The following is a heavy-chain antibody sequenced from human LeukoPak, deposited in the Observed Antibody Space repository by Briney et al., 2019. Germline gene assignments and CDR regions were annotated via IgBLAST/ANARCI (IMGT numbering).Heavy chain of an antibody. CDR2: IIPIFGTA. CDR1: GGTFSSYA. V-gene: IGHV1-69*05. Sequence: SVKVSCKASGGTFSSYAISWVRQAPGQGLEWMGGIIPIFGTANYAQKFQGRVTITTDESTSTAYMELSSLRSEDTAVYYCASSMVVTFNWLDPWGQGTLVTVSS. D-gene: IGHD4/OR15-4a*01. CDR3: ASSMVVTFNWLDP. J-gene: IGHJ5*02.